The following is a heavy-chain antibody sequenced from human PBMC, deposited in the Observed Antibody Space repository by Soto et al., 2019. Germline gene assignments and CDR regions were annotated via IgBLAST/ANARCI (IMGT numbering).Heavy chain of an antibody. V-gene: IGHV4-34*01. CDR3: ARGGTGFNDY. Sequence: QVQLQQWGAGLLKPSETLSLSCAVYGGSFSDYYWSWIRQPPGKGLEWIGEINHSGSHNYNAALKSRVTLSVDTSKSQISLKLSSVTAADTAVYYCARGGTGFNDYWGQGTLVTVSS. J-gene: IGHJ4*02. D-gene: IGHD1-1*01. CDR1: GGSFSDYY. CDR2: INHSGSH.